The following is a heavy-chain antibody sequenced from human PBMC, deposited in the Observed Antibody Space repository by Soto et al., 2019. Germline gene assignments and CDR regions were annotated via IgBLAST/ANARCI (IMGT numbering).Heavy chain of an antibody. V-gene: IGHV1-18*01. CDR2: ISAHNGNT. CDR1: GYGFTPYG. Sequence: QVHLVQSGAEVKKPGASVKVSCKGSGYGFTPYGITWVRQAPGQGLEWMAWISAHNGNTSYAQKLQGRVTVTRDTSTSTAYMELRSLRSDDTAVYYCARGRYGDYWGQGALVTVSS. D-gene: IGHD1-1*01. CDR3: ARGRYGDY. J-gene: IGHJ4*02.